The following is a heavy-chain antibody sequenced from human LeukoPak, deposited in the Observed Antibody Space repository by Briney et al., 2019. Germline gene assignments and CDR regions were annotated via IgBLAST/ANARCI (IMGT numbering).Heavy chain of an antibody. V-gene: IGHV3-66*02. CDR3: ARGANYDILTGYMYYFDY. J-gene: IGHJ4*02. Sequence: GGSLRLSCAASGFTLSSNYMSWVRQAPGKGLEWASVIYSGGSTYYADSVKGRFTISRENSKNTLYLQMNSLRAEDTAVYYCARGANYDILTGYMYYFDYWGQGTLVTVSS. D-gene: IGHD3-9*01. CDR1: GFTLSSNY. CDR2: IYSGGST.